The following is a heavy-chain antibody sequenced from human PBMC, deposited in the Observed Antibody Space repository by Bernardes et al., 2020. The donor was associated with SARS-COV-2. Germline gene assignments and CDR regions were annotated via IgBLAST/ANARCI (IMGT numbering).Heavy chain of an antibody. Sequence: SCAASGFSFGSYGMSWVRQAPGKGLEWVAYITERSERSIYADSVKGRFTISRDNSRDTLYLQLSNLRAEDTAIYYCAREPSRRADLWGQGTLVTVSS. CDR2: ITERSERS. CDR1: GFSFGSYG. J-gene: IGHJ5*02. D-gene: IGHD2-2*01. CDR3: AREPSRRADL. V-gene: IGHV3-23*01.